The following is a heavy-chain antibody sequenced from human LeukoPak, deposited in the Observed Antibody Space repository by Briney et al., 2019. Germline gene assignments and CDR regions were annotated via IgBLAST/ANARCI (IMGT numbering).Heavy chain of an antibody. CDR1: GYTFTGYY. D-gene: IGHD7-27*01. CDR2: INPNSGGT. CDR3: ARVSGDLLAFDI. V-gene: IGHV1-2*06. Sequence: ASVTVSFKASGYTFTGYYMHWVRQAPGQGLEWMGRINPNSGGTNYAQKFQGRVTMTRDTSISTAYMELSRLRSDDTAVYYCARVSGDLLAFDIWGQGTMVTVSS. J-gene: IGHJ3*02.